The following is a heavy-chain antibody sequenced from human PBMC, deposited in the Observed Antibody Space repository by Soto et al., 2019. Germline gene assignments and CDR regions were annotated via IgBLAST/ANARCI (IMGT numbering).Heavy chain of an antibody. V-gene: IGHV3-30*18. CDR1: GFTFATSG. J-gene: IGHJ6*02. D-gene: IGHD5-18*01. CDR2: ISYDGRDK. Sequence: PGGSLRLSCAASGFTFATSGIHWVRQAPGRGLEWVAGISYDGRDKYYADSVKGRFTISRDNSENTLYLQMNSLRIDDAAVYYCAKDRSMVNQHHYYFGMDVWGQGTTVTVSS. CDR3: AKDRSMVNQHHYYFGMDV.